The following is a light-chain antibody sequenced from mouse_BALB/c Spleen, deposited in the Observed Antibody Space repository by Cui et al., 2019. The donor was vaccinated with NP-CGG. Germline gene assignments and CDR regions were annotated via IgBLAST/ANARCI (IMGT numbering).Light chain of an antibody. J-gene: IGLJ1*01. CDR2: GTN. V-gene: IGLV1*01. CDR1: TGAVTPSNY. CDR3: ALWYSNHWV. Sequence: QALVTQESSPTTSPGETVTLTCRSSTGAVTPSNYANWVQEKPDHLFTGLIGGTNNRPPGVPARFSGSLIGDKAALTITGAQTEDEAIYFCALWYSNHWVFGGGTKLTVL.